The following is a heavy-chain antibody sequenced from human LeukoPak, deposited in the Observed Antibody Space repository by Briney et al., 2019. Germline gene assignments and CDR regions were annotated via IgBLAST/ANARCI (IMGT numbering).Heavy chain of an antibody. J-gene: IGHJ4*02. CDR2: IDSNGRTI. V-gene: IGHV3-74*01. D-gene: IGHD5-18*01. Sequence: PGGSLRLSCAASGFTFSSYWMHWVRQAPGKGLVWVSRIDSNGRTINYADSVKGRFTISRDNANSMLYLQMNSLRAEDSAVYYCANGYTYGQNWGQGTLVTVSS. CDR3: ANGYTYGQN. CDR1: GFTFSSYW.